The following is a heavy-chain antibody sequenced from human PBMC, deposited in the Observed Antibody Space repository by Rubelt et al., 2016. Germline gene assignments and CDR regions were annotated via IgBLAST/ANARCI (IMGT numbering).Heavy chain of an antibody. CDR1: GGSFSSYY. Sequence: QVQLQQWGAGLLKPSETLSLTCAVYGGSFSSYYWSWIRQPPGKGLEWIGEITHSGSTNYNPSLKSRCTIAVDTSQNQFSLKLSYVTAADTAVSYCARHRSPDWGPFDYWGQGTLVTVSS. V-gene: IGHV4-34*01. J-gene: IGHJ4*02. CDR2: ITHSGST. D-gene: IGHD3-9*01. CDR3: ARHRSPDWGPFDY.